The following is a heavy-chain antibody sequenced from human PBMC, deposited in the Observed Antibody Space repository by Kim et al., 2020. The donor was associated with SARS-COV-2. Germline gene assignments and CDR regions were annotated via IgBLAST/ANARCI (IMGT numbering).Heavy chain of an antibody. Sequence: GGSLRLSCAGSGFTFNIYAMSWVRQTPRKGLEWVAAVGGSGGSTFYADSVKGRFTISRDNSKNTLYLQMNGLRGEDTAKYHCARDPLRRYTYGSFDYWG. V-gene: IGHV3-23*01. CDR2: VGGSGGST. J-gene: IGHJ4*01. D-gene: IGHD5-18*01. CDR1: GFTFNIYA. CDR3: ARDPLRRYTYGSFDY.